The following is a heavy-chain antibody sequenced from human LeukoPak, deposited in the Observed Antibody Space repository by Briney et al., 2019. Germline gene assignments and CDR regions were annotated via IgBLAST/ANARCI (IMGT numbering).Heavy chain of an antibody. CDR1: GFTFSSYA. CDR2: ISYDGSNK. V-gene: IGHV3-30-3*01. D-gene: IGHD5-12*01. Sequence: GGSLRLSCAASGFTFSSYAMHWVRQAPGKGLEWVAVISYDGSNKYYADSVKGRFTISRDNSKNTLYLQMNSLRAEDTAVYYCARALRATIATFDYWGQGTLVTVSS. J-gene: IGHJ4*02. CDR3: ARALRATIATFDY.